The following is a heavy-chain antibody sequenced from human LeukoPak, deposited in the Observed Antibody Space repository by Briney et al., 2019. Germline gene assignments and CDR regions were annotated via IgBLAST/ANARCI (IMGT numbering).Heavy chain of an antibody. V-gene: IGHV3-21*04. D-gene: IGHD3-22*01. CDR2: ISSSSSYI. CDR3: ARAGGYSSGYGDYYYMDV. J-gene: IGHJ6*03. CDR1: GFTFSSYS. Sequence: PGGSLRLSCAASGFTFSSYSMNWVRQAPGKGLEWVSSISSSSSYIYYADSVKGRFTISRDNAKNSLYLQMNSLRAEDTAVYYCARAGGYSSGYGDYYYMDVWGKGTTVTVSS.